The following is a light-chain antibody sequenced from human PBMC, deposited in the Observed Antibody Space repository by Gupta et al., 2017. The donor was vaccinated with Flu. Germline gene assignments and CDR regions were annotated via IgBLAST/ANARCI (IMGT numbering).Light chain of an antibody. J-gene: IGKJ4*01. V-gene: IGKV1-5*03. Sequence: DIQMTQPPSTLSASVGDRVTITCRASQSINSWLAWYQQTPGKAPRLLIYKATNLQSGVPSRFSGSGTGTEFTLTISSLQPDDFATYYCQQYNDYSVTFGGGTKVEIK. CDR2: KAT. CDR3: QQYNDYSVT. CDR1: QSINSW.